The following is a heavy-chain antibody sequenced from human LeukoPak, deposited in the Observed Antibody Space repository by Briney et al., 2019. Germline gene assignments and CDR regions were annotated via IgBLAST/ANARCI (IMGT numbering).Heavy chain of an antibody. CDR3: AREGGAYSTSYYFDY. D-gene: IGHD6-13*01. Sequence: SQTLSRTSTVSGGSINSADYYWTWIRQHPGKRLEWIGYINYSGTTYYNPSLKSRITISVDTSKNQFSLKLGSVTAADTAVYYCAREGGAYSTSYYFDYLGQGTLVTVSS. J-gene: IGHJ4*02. CDR2: INYSGTT. V-gene: IGHV4-31*03. CDR1: GGSINSADYY.